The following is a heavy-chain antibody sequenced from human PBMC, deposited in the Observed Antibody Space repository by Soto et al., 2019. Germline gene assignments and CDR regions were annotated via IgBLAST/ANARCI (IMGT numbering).Heavy chain of an antibody. J-gene: IGHJ4*02. CDR2: INAGRGGT. CDR1: GYTFTSYA. V-gene: IGHV1-3*01. Sequence: ASVKVSCKASGYTFTSYAIHWVRQAPGQRLEWMGWINAGRGGTKYSQNFQGRVTITRDTSATTAYMELSSLTSDDTAVYYCTRERGAAGTYDYWGQGTLVTVS. D-gene: IGHD6-13*01. CDR3: TRERGAAGTYDY.